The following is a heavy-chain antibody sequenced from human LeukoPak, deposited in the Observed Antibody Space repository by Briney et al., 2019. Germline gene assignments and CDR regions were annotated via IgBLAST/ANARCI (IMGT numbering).Heavy chain of an antibody. D-gene: IGHD6-13*01. Sequence: GGSLRLSCAASGFTFSSYAMHWVRQAPGKGLEWVANIKQDESEKYYVDSVKGRFTISRDNTKNSLYLQMNSLRVEDTAVYYCASGRQLGRWGQGTLVTVSS. J-gene: IGHJ4*02. V-gene: IGHV3-7*03. CDR3: ASGRQLGR. CDR1: GFTFSSYA. CDR2: IKQDESEK.